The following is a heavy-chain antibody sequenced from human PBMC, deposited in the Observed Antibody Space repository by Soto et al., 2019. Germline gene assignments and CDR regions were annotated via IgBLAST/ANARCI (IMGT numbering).Heavy chain of an antibody. CDR2: IIPIFGTA. Sequence: QVQLVQSGAEVKKPGSSVKVSCKASGGTFSSYAISWVRQAPGQGLEWMGGIIPIFGTANYAQKFQGRVTITADESTSTADMELSSLRSEDTAVYYCARRYNWNEGGRFDYWGQGSLVTVSS. J-gene: IGHJ4*02. V-gene: IGHV1-69*01. CDR3: ARRYNWNEGGRFDY. D-gene: IGHD1-1*01. CDR1: GGTFSSYA.